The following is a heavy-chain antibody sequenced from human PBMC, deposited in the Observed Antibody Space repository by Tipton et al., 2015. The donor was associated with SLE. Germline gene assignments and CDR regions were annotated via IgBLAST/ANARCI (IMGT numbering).Heavy chain of an antibody. CDR3: ARWNFVTMTGGFDI. D-gene: IGHD1-7*01. CDR1: GGSFSGYY. V-gene: IGHV4-34*01. J-gene: IGHJ3*02. Sequence: TLSLTCAVYGGSFSGYYWSWIRQPPGKGLECIGNINYSGTTSYNPSLKSRVTMSVDTSQNQFPLTLRSVTAADTAIYYCARWNFVTMTGGFDIWGQGTMVTVSS. CDR2: INYSGTT.